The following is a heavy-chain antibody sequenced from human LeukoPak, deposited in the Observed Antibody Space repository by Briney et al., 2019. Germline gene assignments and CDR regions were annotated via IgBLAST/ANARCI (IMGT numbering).Heavy chain of an antibody. Sequence: ASVKVSCKASGYTFTGYYIHWVRQAPGQGLEWMGWINPNTGDTDYAQKFKGRVTMTRDTSIGTAYMELSRLRSDDTAVFYCARPYSYEDPFDLWGQGTLVTVSS. CDR2: INPNTGDT. D-gene: IGHD5-18*01. CDR3: ARPYSYEDPFDL. V-gene: IGHV1-2*02. J-gene: IGHJ4*02. CDR1: GYTFTGYY.